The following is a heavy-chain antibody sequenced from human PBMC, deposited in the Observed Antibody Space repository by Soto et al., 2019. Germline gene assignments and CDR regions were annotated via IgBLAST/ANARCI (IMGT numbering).Heavy chain of an antibody. CDR1: GFTFSNSA. CDR2: ISGSGGGT. Sequence: GGSLRLSCAASGFTFSNSAMSWVRQAPGKGLEWVSGISGSGGGTYYADSVKGRFTISRDNSKNTLYLQMNSLRAEDTAVYYCAKHYDFWSGYLDNWGQGTLVTVSS. CDR3: AKHYDFWSGYLDN. J-gene: IGHJ4*02. D-gene: IGHD3-3*01. V-gene: IGHV3-23*01.